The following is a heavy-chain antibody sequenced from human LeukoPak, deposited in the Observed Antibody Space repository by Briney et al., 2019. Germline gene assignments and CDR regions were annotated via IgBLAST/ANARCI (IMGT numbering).Heavy chain of an antibody. V-gene: IGHV3-48*03. J-gene: IGHJ5*02. CDR1: GFTFSSYE. CDR2: ISSSGRTI. D-gene: IGHD2-15*01. Sequence: GGSLRLSCAASGFTFSSYEMNWVRQAPGKGLEWVSYISSSGRTIYYADSVKGRFTISRDNAKNSLYLQMNSLRAEDTAVYYCARDPACSGGSCYSYPRWFDPWGQGTLVTVSS. CDR3: ARDPACSGGSCYSYPRWFDP.